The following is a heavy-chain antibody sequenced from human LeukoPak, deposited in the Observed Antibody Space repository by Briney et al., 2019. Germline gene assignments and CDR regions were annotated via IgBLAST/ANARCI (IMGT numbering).Heavy chain of an antibody. CDR2: IKQDGSEK. D-gene: IGHD1-14*01. CDR1: GFTFSSYW. Sequence: GGSLRLSCVASGFTFSSYWMSWVRQAPGKGLEWVANIKQDGSEKYYVDSVKGRFTISRDNAKNSLYLQMNSLRAEDTAVYYCASSGSEPGWHRFDYWGQGTLVTVSS. CDR3: ASSGSEPGWHRFDY. V-gene: IGHV3-7*01. J-gene: IGHJ4*02.